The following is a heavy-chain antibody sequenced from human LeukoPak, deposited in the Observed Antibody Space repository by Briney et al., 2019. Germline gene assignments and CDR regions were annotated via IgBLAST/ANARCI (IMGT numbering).Heavy chain of an antibody. CDR3: AKDLTPDGVWDIDY. D-gene: IGHD3-9*01. Sequence: PSGGSLKLSCVASGFTFSKYTISWVRQAPGEGLEWVAGIYGGVTGSPLYAESVLGRFTISRDNSKNTLYLQMNSLSDEDTAVYYCAKDLTPDGVWDIDYWGQGTPITVSS. V-gene: IGHV3-23*01. CDR1: GFTFSKYT. CDR2: IYGGVTGSP. J-gene: IGHJ4*02.